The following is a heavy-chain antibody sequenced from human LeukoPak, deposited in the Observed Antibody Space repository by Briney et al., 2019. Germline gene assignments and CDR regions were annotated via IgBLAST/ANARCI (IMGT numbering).Heavy chain of an antibody. CDR2: IYSGGST. CDR1: GFTLSSNY. V-gene: IGHV3-66*01. CDR3: ARAPFTYDSSGDSFDI. D-gene: IGHD3-22*01. J-gene: IGHJ3*02. Sequence: GGSLRLSCAASGFTLSSNYMSWVRQAPGKGLEWVCDIYSGGSTYYADSVKGRFTVSTDNSKNTLYLQMNSLRAEDTAVYYCARAPFTYDSSGDSFDIWGQGTMVTVSS.